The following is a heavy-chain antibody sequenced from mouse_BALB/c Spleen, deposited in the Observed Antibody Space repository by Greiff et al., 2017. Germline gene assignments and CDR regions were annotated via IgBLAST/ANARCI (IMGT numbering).Heavy chain of an antibody. CDR3: TSDYDGTWFAY. J-gene: IGHJ3*01. V-gene: IGHV14-4*02. CDR1: GFNIKDYY. D-gene: IGHD2-4*01. CDR2: IDPENGDT. Sequence: EVQLQQSGAELVRSGASVKLSCTASGFNIKDYYMHWVKQRPEQGLEWIGWIDPENGDTEYAPKFQGKATMTADTSSNTAYLQLSSLTSEDTPVYYCTSDYDGTWFAYWGQGTLVTVSA.